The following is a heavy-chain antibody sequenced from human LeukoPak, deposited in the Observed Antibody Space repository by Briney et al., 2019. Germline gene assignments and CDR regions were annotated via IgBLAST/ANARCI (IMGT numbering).Heavy chain of an antibody. CDR1: GFTFSSYA. Sequence: GGSLRLPCAASGFTFSSYAMSWVRQAPGKGLEWVSAISGSGGSTYYADSVKGRFTISRDNSKNTLYLQMNSLRAEDTAVYYCAKDRGGSSWYDYWGQGTLVTVSS. V-gene: IGHV3-23*01. CDR3: AKDRGGSSWYDY. J-gene: IGHJ4*02. CDR2: ISGSGGST. D-gene: IGHD6-13*01.